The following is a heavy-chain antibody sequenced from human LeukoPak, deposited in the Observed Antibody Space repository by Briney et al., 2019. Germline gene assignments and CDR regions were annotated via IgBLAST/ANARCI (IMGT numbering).Heavy chain of an antibody. Sequence: GGSLRLSCAASGFTFSSYSMNWVRQAPGKGLEWVSSISSSSSYIYYADSLKGRFTISRDNAQNPLYLQMNSLRAEDTAVYYCGRVLGGAFDIWGQGTMVTGSS. CDR3: GRVLGGAFDI. CDR2: ISSSSSYI. D-gene: IGHD2-15*01. CDR1: GFTFSSYS. V-gene: IGHV3-21*01. J-gene: IGHJ3*02.